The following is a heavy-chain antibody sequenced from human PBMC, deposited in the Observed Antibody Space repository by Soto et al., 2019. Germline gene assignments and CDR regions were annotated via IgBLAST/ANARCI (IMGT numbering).Heavy chain of an antibody. CDR3: ARDPNYYGMDV. Sequence: ASVKVSCKASGGTFSSYTISWVRQAPGQGLEWMGWIIPFLGIANYAQKFQGRVTITADKSTSTAYMELRSLRSEDTAVYYCARDPNYYGMDVWGQGTTVTFSS. J-gene: IGHJ6*02. V-gene: IGHV1-69*10. CDR1: GGTFSSYT. CDR2: IIPFLGIA.